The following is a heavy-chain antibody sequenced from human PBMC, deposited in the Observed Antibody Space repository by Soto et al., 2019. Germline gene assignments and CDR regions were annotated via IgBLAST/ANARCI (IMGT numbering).Heavy chain of an antibody. CDR3: ARAKGQLDYYYYYGMDV. Sequence: QVQLVQSGAEVKKPGSSVKVSCKASGGTFSSYAISWVRQAPGQGLERMGGIIPIFGTANYAQKFQGRVTITADESTSTAYMELSSLRSEDTAVYYCARAKGQLDYYYYYGMDVWGQGTTVTVSS. V-gene: IGHV1-69*12. J-gene: IGHJ6*02. CDR2: IIPIFGTA. CDR1: GGTFSSYA. D-gene: IGHD6-6*01.